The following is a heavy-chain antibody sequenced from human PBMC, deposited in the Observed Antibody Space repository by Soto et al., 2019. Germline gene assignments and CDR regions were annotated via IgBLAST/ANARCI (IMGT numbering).Heavy chain of an antibody. Sequence: QVQLQQWGAGLLKPSETLSLNCAVTGGSLSGYYWSWIRQPPGKGLEWIGEVKDGGHTNYSPSRRGRVTISSDTSNNQFSLRLNYVTAADTGVYYCARGQEGVVATHWDQGSLVTVSS. J-gene: IGHJ4*02. CDR3: ARGQEGVVATH. D-gene: IGHD5-12*01. CDR1: GGSLSGYY. V-gene: IGHV4-34*01. CDR2: VKDGGHT.